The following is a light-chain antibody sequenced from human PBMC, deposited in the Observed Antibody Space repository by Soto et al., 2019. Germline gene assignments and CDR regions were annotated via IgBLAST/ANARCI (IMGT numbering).Light chain of an antibody. CDR1: QSVSSN. CDR3: QQYNNWPPYT. V-gene: IGKV3-15*01. CDR2: GAS. Sequence: DTVMTQSPATLSVSPGERATLSCRASQSVSSNLAWYQQKPGQAPRLLIYGASTRATGIPARFSGSGSGTEFTLTISSLQSEDFAVYYCQQYNNWPPYTFGQGTMLEIK. J-gene: IGKJ2*01.